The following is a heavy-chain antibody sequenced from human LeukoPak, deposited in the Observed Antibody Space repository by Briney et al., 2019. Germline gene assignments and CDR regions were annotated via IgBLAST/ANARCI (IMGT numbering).Heavy chain of an antibody. CDR1: GFTFSSYA. Sequence: PGGSLRLSCAASGFTFSSYAMHWVRQAPGKGLEWVAVISYDGSNKYYADSVKGRFTISRDNSKNTLYLQTNSLRAEDTAVYYCARGGDIVVVPADDYWGQGTLVTVSS. D-gene: IGHD2-2*01. V-gene: IGHV3-30-3*01. J-gene: IGHJ4*02. CDR3: ARGGDIVVVPADDY. CDR2: ISYDGSNK.